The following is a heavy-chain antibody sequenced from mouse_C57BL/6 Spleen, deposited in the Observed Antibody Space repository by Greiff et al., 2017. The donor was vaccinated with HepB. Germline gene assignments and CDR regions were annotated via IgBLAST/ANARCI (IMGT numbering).Heavy chain of an antibody. J-gene: IGHJ4*01. CDR3: ASGDGEGAMDY. D-gene: IGHD2-3*01. CDR2: IWGVGST. Sequence: VQLVESGPGLVAPSQSLSITCTVSGFSLTSYGVDWVRQSPGKGLEWLGVIWGVGSTNYNSALKSRLSISKDNSKSQVFLKMNSLQTDDTAMYYCASGDGEGAMDYWGQGTSVTVSS. V-gene: IGHV2-6*01. CDR1: GFSLTSYG.